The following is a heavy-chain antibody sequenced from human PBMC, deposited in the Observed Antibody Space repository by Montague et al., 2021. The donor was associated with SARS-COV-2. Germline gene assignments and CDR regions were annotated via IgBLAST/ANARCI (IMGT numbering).Heavy chain of an antibody. CDR2: IHYSGRT. J-gene: IGHJ6*03. V-gene: IGHV4-59*01. Sequence: SETLSLTCTVSGGSISSYYWSWIRQPPGKGLEWIAYIHYSGRTNFNSSLRSRVTMSVDTSKSQFSLKLSSVTAADTAVYYCARVVYCSSSDCYTPYYMDVWGKGTTVTVSS. CDR3: ARVVYCSSSDCYTPYYMDV. D-gene: IGHD2-2*01. CDR1: GGSISSYY.